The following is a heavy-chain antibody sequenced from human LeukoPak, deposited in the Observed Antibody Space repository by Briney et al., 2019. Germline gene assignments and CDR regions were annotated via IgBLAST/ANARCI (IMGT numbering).Heavy chain of an antibody. J-gene: IGHJ4*02. Sequence: VGILRRSWAVAGCTVIGNFISWIRQAPGKGLEWVSVMYDRGDTYYADSVKGRFTVSRDTSKNTLFLQLNNVGAEDTAVYYCAGRRADTCNFCFVYWGQGTLVTVSS. CDR1: GCTVIGNF. CDR2: MYDRGDT. D-gene: IGHD1-1*01. V-gene: IGHV3-66*03. CDR3: AGRRADTCNFCFVY.